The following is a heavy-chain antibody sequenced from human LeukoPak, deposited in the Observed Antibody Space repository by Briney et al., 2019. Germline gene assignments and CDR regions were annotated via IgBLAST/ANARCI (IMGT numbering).Heavy chain of an antibody. Sequence: ASVKVSCKASGYTFTGYYMHWVRQAPGQGLEWMGWINPNSGGTNYAQKFQGRVTMTRDTSISTAYMELSRLRSDDTAVYYCARDAFYGGNSYYYMDVWGKGTTVTVSS. CDR3: ARDAFYGGNSYYYMDV. V-gene: IGHV1-2*02. D-gene: IGHD4-23*01. CDR2: INPNSGGT. J-gene: IGHJ6*03. CDR1: GYTFTGYY.